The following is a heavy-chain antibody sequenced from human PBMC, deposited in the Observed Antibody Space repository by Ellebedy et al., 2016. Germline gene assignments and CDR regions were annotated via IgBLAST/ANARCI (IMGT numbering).Heavy chain of an antibody. D-gene: IGHD3-10*01. Sequence: GESLKISCAASGFTFSSYWMYWVRQAPGKGLEWVASIKEDGSFKQYVDSVRGRFTISGDNAKNSVYLQMNVLRVEDRGIYYCATDLRPLTRGWGYWGQGTLVTVSS. V-gene: IGHV3-7*01. CDR2: IKEDGSFK. CDR1: GFTFSSYW. CDR3: ATDLRPLTRGWGY. J-gene: IGHJ4*02.